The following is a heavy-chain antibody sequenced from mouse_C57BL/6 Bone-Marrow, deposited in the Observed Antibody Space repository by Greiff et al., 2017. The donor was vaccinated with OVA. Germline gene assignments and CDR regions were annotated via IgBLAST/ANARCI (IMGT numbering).Heavy chain of an antibody. CDR1: GFNIKDDY. J-gene: IGHJ2*01. CDR3: TSDRNFDY. Sequence: VQLQQSGAELVRPGASVKLSCTASGFNIKDDYMHWVKQRPEQGLEWIGWIDPETGDTEYASKFQGKATITADTSSNTAYLQLRSLTSEDTAVYYCTSDRNFDYWGQGTTLTVSS. V-gene: IGHV14-4*01. CDR2: IDPETGDT.